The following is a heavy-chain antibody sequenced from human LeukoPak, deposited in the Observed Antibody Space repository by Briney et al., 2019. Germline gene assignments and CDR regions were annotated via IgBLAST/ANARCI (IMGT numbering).Heavy chain of an antibody. CDR2: INPNRGGT. CDR3: ARDQRMDNVLMVYAFDY. Sequence: GAAVKVSCKASGYTFSGHYIHWVRQAPGQGLEWMGWINPNRGGTNYTQKFQGRVTMTRDTSISRAYMELRRLRSDDTAVYYCARDQRMDNVLMVYAFDYWGQGTLVTVSS. D-gene: IGHD2-8*01. J-gene: IGHJ4*02. V-gene: IGHV1-2*02. CDR1: GYTFSGHY.